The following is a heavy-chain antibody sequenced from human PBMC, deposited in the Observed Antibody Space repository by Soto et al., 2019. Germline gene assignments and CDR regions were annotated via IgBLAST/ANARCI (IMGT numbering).Heavy chain of an antibody. CDR1: GGSFSGYY. Sequence: ASETLSLTCAVYGGSFSGYYWSWIRQPPGKGLEWIGEINHSGSTNYNPSLKSRVTISVDTSKNQFSLKLSSVTAADTAVYYCARGLPYGSGWYSLFYYYYGMDVWGQGTTVTVSS. CDR2: INHSGST. D-gene: IGHD6-19*01. J-gene: IGHJ6*02. V-gene: IGHV4-34*01. CDR3: ARGLPYGSGWYSLFYYYYGMDV.